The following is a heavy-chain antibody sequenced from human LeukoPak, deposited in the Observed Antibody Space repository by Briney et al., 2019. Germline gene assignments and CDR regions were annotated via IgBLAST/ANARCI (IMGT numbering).Heavy chain of an antibody. J-gene: IGHJ4*02. CDR2: INPSGGST. Sequence: ASVKVSCKASGYTFTSYYMHWVRQAPGQGLEWMGIINPSGGSTSYAQKFQGRVTMTRDTSTSTVYMELSSLRSEDTAVYYCARDAGYSSSWYSIHFDYWGQGTLVTVSS. D-gene: IGHD6-13*01. CDR3: ARDAGYSSSWYSIHFDY. V-gene: IGHV1-46*01. CDR1: GYTFTSYY.